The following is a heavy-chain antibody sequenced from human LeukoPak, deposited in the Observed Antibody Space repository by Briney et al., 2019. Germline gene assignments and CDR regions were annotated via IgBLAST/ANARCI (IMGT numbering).Heavy chain of an antibody. CDR1: GYTFTCYY. CDR2: INPNSGAT. CDR3: ARERNSGITMIVVVTENWFDP. D-gene: IGHD3-22*01. Sequence: ASVKVSCKASGYTFTCYYIHWVRQAPGQGLEWMGWINPNSGATSYAQTFQGRVTVTRDTSITTAYLELSRLRSDDTAVYYGARERNSGITMIVVVTENWFDPWGQGTLVTVSS. V-gene: IGHV1-2*02. J-gene: IGHJ5*02.